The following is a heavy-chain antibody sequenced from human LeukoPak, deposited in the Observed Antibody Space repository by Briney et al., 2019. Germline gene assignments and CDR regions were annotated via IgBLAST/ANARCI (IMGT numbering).Heavy chain of an antibody. D-gene: IGHD4-17*01. V-gene: IGHV3-33*01. Sequence: GGSLRLSCAASGFTFSSYGMHWVRQAPGTGLEWVAVIWYDGSNKYYADSVKGRFTISRDNSKNTLYLQMNSLRAEDTAVYYCAREPQQTYGDNVLFDYWGQGTLVTVSS. J-gene: IGHJ4*02. CDR2: IWYDGSNK. CDR3: AREPQQTYGDNVLFDY. CDR1: GFTFSSYG.